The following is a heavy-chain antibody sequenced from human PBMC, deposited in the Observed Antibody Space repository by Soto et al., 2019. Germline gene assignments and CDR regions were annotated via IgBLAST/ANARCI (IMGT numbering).Heavy chain of an antibody. V-gene: IGHV3-23*01. D-gene: IGHD6-13*01. CDR2: ISGSGGGT. CDR3: ANGRGGSWYVYDSFDP. J-gene: IGHJ5*02. Sequence: GGSLRLSCAASGFTFSNYAMTWVRQGPGKGLEWVSAISGSGGGTYYADSVKGRFTISRDISKNTLYLQMNSLRADDTALYYCANGRGGSWYVYDSFDPWVQGTLVTVSS. CDR1: GFTFSNYA.